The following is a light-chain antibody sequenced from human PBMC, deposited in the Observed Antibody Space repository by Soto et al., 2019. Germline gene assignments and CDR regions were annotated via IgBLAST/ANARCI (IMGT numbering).Light chain of an antibody. CDR2: GAF. Sequence: EIVLTQSPGTPSLSPGETATLSCRASQSVSSTFLTWYQQKPGQAPRLLIYGAFSRAAGIPDRFSGSGSGTDFTLTISRLEPEDFAVYYCHRYGSSPGFTFGQGTKLEIK. V-gene: IGKV3-20*01. CDR1: QSVSSTF. CDR3: HRYGSSPGFT. J-gene: IGKJ2*01.